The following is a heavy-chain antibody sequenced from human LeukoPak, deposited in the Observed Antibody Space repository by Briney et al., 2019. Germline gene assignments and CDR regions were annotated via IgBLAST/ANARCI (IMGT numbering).Heavy chain of an antibody. V-gene: IGHV1-2*06. CDR2: LNPNSGDP. CDR3: ARSAGHCNNGVCFTDYYIDV. D-gene: IGHD2-8*01. CDR1: GYTFTDSY. J-gene: IGHJ6*03. Sequence: ASVKVSSKASGYTFTDSYIHWVRPAPGQGLEWMGRLNPNSGDPNYPQNFQGRVIMTRDTSISTAYMEMSSLTSDDTAVYYCARSAGHCNNGVCFTDYYIDVWGTGTTVTVSS.